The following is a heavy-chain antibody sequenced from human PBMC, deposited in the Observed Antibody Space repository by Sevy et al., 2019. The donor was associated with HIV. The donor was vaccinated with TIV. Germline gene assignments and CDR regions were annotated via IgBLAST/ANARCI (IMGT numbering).Heavy chain of an antibody. Sequence: ASVKVSCKISGYTLTEFSMHWVRQVPGKGLEWMGSFDPEDAKTIYAQKFQGRVTMTEDTSTDTAYLELRGLRSEDTAMYYCAITREYYSDSSGYFDYWGQGTLVTVSS. CDR3: AITREYYSDSSGYFDY. CDR1: GYTLTEFS. CDR2: FDPEDAKT. D-gene: IGHD3-22*01. J-gene: IGHJ4*02. V-gene: IGHV1-24*01.